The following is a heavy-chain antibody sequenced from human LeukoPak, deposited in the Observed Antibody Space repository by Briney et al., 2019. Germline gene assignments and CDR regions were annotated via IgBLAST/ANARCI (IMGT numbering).Heavy chain of an antibody. CDR2: INHSGST. Sequence: SETLSLTCAVYGGSFSGYYWSWIRQPPGKGLEWIGEINHSGSTNYNPSLKSRVTISVDTSKNQFSLKLSSVTAADTAVYYCARGNPERWLQLYERGAFDIWGQGTMVTVSS. CDR3: ARGNPERWLQLYERGAFDI. D-gene: IGHD5-12*01. J-gene: IGHJ3*02. V-gene: IGHV4-34*01. CDR1: GGSFSGYY.